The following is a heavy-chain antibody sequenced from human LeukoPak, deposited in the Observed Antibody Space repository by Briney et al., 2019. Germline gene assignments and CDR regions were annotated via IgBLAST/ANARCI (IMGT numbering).Heavy chain of an antibody. J-gene: IGHJ4*02. Sequence: GGSLRLSCAASGFTFSSYTMSWVRQAPGKGPEWVANINLDGSQKYYVDSVKGRFTVSRDNAENSLYLQMNSLRAEDTALYYCARKRPNYFDYWGQGTLVTVSS. CDR1: GFTFSSYT. V-gene: IGHV3-7*01. CDR2: INLDGSQK. CDR3: ARKRPNYFDY.